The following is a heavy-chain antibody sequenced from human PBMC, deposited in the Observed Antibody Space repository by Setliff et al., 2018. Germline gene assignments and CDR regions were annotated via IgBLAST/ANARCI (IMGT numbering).Heavy chain of an antibody. D-gene: IGHD3-22*01. Sequence: VKVSCKTSGYTFTNYGITWVRLAPGQGLEWMGWINNYSFKTNYPQKFLGRVTVTTDTSTGTAYMELGSLTSDDTAIYYCARINFYVSSGYYYAPDYWGPGTLVTVSS. CDR3: ARINFYVSSGYYYAPDY. CDR1: GYTFTNYG. V-gene: IGHV1-18*01. J-gene: IGHJ4*02. CDR2: INNYSFKT.